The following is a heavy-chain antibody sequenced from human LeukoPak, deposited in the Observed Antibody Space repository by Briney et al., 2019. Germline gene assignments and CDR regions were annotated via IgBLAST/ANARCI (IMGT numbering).Heavy chain of an antibody. Sequence: SETPSLTCTVSGGSISSYYWTWIRQPPGKGLEWIGYIHTSGSNYNPSLKSRVTISIDTSKNQFSLRLTSVTAADTAMYYCARRSSDYYFDYWGQGTLVTVSS. CDR2: IHTSGS. CDR1: GGSISSYY. CDR3: ARRSSDYYFDY. V-gene: IGHV4-4*09. D-gene: IGHD3-22*01. J-gene: IGHJ4*02.